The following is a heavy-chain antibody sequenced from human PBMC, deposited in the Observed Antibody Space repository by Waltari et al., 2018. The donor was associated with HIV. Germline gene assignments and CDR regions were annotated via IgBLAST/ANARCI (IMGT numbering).Heavy chain of an antibody. CDR2: VNPNSGGT. CDR3: AREKGGDDAFDI. Sequence: QVQLVQSGAELKKPGASVKVSCKASGYTFTGSFIHWVRQAPGQGLEWMGWVNPNSGGTNYAQKFQGWVTMTRDTSISTAYMELSRLKSDDSAVYYCAREKGGDDAFDIWGQGTMVTVSS. D-gene: IGHD3-10*01. CDR1: GYTFTGSF. J-gene: IGHJ3*02. V-gene: IGHV1-2*04.